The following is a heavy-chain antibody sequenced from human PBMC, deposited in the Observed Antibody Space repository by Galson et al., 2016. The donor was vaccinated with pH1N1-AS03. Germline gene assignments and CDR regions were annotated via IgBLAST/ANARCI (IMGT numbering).Heavy chain of an antibody. Sequence: ETLSLTCTVSRGSFGGAYWMWIRQPPGKGLEWIGEIIIGRGIPPTYNPSLNRRVTISIDTSKNQLSLKLRSVTAADTGVYYCARRPTGIDYWGQGTQVTVSS. CDR3: ARRPTGIDY. J-gene: IGHJ4*02. D-gene: IGHD3-10*01. CDR1: RGSFGGAY. V-gene: IGHV4-34*12. CDR2: IIIGRGIPP.